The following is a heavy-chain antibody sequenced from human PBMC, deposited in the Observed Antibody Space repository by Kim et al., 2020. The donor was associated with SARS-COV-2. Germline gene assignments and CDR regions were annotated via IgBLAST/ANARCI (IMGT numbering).Heavy chain of an antibody. V-gene: IGHV1-58*01. Sequence: TNNAQKVQERVTITRDMSTSTAYMGLSSLRSEDTAVYYCAAASYSGAFDIWGQGTMVTVSS. CDR2: T. D-gene: IGHD1-26*01. CDR3: AAASYSGAFDI. J-gene: IGHJ3*02.